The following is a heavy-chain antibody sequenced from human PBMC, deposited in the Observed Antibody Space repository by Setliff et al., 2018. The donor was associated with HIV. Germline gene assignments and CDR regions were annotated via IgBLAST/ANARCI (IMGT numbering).Heavy chain of an antibody. CDR3: ARVARGGHSSRWYYFDY. V-gene: IGHV4-61*02. CDR1: GGSISSGSYY. CDR2: IYTSGNT. J-gene: IGHJ4*02. D-gene: IGHD6-13*01. Sequence: SETLSLTCTVSGGSISSGSYYWSWIRQPAGKGLEWIGRIYTSGNTKYNPSLESRVTISVDTSKNQFSLKVSSVTAADTAVYYCARVARGGHSSRWYYFDYWGQGTLVTVSS.